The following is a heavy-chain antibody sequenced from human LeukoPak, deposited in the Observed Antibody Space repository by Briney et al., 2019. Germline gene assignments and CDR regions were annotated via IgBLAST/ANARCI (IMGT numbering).Heavy chain of an antibody. V-gene: IGHV1-2*02. Sequence: ASVKVSCKASGYTFTGYYMQWVRQAPGQGLEWMGWINPNSGATNYAQNFQDRVTMTRDTSITTAYMELSSLRSDDTAVYYCARDVGEYCSSTNCYASHYWGQGTLVTVSS. CDR3: ARDVGEYCSSTNCYASHY. CDR1: GYTFTGYY. D-gene: IGHD2-2*01. J-gene: IGHJ4*02. CDR2: INPNSGAT.